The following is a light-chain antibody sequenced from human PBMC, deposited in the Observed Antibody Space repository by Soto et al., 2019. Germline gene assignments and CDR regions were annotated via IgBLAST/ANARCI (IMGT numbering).Light chain of an antibody. CDR2: EVT. Sequence: QPASVSGSPGQSITISCTGTSSDVGGHNYVSWYQQHPGKAPQVMIYEVTNRPSGVSNRFSGSKSGNTASLTISGLQAEDEADYYCSSYSSSSTLRVFGTGTKLTVL. CDR1: SSDVGGHNY. V-gene: IGLV2-14*01. CDR3: SSYSSSSTLRV. J-gene: IGLJ1*01.